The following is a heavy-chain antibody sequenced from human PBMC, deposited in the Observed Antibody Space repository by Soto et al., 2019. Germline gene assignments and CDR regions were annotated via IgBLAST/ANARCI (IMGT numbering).Heavy chain of an antibody. Sequence: GGSLRLSCVVSGFIFSNNGMHWVRQTPGKGLEWVAFMSYDGGDTFYADSVKGRFTISRDNSKNTLFLHMSNLRAEDTAMYYCTIVRVADSALDHWGQGTRVTSPQ. D-gene: IGHD3-10*02. CDR2: MSYDGGDT. CDR1: GFIFSNNG. V-gene: IGHV3-30*02. J-gene: IGHJ4*02. CDR3: TIVRVADSALDH.